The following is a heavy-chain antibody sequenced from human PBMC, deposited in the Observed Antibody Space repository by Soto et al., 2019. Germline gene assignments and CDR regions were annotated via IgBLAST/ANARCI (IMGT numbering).Heavy chain of an antibody. V-gene: IGHV3-30-3*01. Sequence: QVQLVESGGGVVQPGRSLRLSCAASGFTFSSYAMHWVRQAPGKGLEWVAVISYDGSNKYYADSVKGRFTISRDNSKNTLYRQMNSLRAEDTAVYYCARTTTVTYWYFDLWGRGTLVTVSS. J-gene: IGHJ2*01. D-gene: IGHD4-17*01. CDR3: ARTTTVTYWYFDL. CDR1: GFTFSSYA. CDR2: ISYDGSNK.